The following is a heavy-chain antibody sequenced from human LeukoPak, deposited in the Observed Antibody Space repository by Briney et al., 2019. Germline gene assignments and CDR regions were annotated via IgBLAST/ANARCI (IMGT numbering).Heavy chain of an antibody. J-gene: IGHJ3*02. CDR1: GYTFTSYG. CDR2: ISAYNGNT. Sequence: ASVKVSCKASGYTFTSYGISWVRQAPGQGLEWMGWISAYNGNTNYAQKLQGRVTMTTDTSTSTAYMELRSLRPDDTAVYYCARVHYYGSGSYGPYAFDIWGQGTMVTVSS. V-gene: IGHV1-18*01. D-gene: IGHD3-10*01. CDR3: ARVHYYGSGSYGPYAFDI.